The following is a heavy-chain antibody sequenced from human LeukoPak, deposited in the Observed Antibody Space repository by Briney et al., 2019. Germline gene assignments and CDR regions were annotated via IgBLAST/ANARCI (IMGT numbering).Heavy chain of an antibody. V-gene: IGHV3-11*06. CDR3: AGGIVATIYNY. J-gene: IGHJ4*02. CDR2: ISSSSSYT. D-gene: IGHD5-12*01. CDR1: GFTFSDYY. Sequence: GGSLRLSCAASGFTFSDYYMSWIRQAPGKGLEWVSYISSSSSYTNYADSVKGRFTISRDNAKNPLYLQMNSLRAEDTAVYYYAGGIVATIYNYWGQGTLVTVSS.